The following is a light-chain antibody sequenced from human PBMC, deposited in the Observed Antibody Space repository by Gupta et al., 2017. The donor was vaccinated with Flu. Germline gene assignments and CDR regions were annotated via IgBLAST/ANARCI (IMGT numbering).Light chain of an antibody. CDR3: QQRSNWPLT. V-gene: IGKV3-11*01. J-gene: IGKJ4*01. CDR1: QSVSSY. Sequence: DIVLTQSPATLSLSPGDRATLSCRASQSVSSYLAWYQQKPGQAPRLLIYDASNRATGIPARFSGSGSGTXFTLTIXSLEPEDFAVYYCQQRSNWPLTYGXGTKAEIK. CDR2: DAS.